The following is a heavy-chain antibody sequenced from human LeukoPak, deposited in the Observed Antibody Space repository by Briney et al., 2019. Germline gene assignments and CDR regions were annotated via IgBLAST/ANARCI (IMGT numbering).Heavy chain of an antibody. CDR3: ARGQPGIAARYNWFDP. D-gene: IGHD6-6*01. Sequence: PSETLSLTCTVSGGSISSGGYYWSWIRQHPGKGLEWIGYIYYSGSTYYNPSLKSRVTISVDTSKNQFSLKLSSVTAADTAVYYCARGQPGIAARYNWFDPWGQGTLVTVSS. CDR2: IYYSGST. CDR1: GGSISSGGYY. J-gene: IGHJ5*02. V-gene: IGHV4-31*03.